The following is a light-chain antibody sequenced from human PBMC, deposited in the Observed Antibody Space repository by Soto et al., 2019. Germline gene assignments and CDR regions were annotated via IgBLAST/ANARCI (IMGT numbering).Light chain of an antibody. V-gene: IGLV2-8*01. CDR1: SSDIGDYNS. CDR3: SSSAGNNNLV. Sequence: QSALTQPPSASGSPGQSVTISCTGTSSDIGDYNSVSWYQQCPGKAPKLMIYEVTKRPSGVPDRFSGSRSGNRASLTVSGLQAEDEADYYCSSSAGNNNLVFGGGTKLTVL. CDR2: EVT. J-gene: IGLJ2*01.